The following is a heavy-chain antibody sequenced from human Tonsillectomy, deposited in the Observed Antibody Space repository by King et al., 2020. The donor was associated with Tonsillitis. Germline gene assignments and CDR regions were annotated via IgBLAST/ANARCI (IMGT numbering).Heavy chain of an antibody. CDR3: AHRPSPLSMFRGVLDYFDY. J-gene: IGHJ4*02. CDR1: GFSLSTSGVG. Sequence: FTLKESGPTLVKPTQTLTLTCTFSGFSLSTSGVGVGWIRQPPGKALEWLALIYWDDDKRYSPSLKSRLTITKDTSKNQVVLTMTNMDPVDPATYYCAHRPSPLSMFRGVLDYFDYWGQGTLVTVSS. D-gene: IGHD3-10*01. V-gene: IGHV2-5*02. CDR2: IYWDDDK.